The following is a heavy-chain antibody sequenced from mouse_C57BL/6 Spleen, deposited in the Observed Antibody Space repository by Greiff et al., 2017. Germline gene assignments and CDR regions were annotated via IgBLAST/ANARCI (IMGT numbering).Heavy chain of an antibody. V-gene: IGHV1-18*01. J-gene: IGHJ1*03. D-gene: IGHD1-1*01. Sequence: VQLQPSGPELVKPGASVKIPCKASGYTFTDYNMDWVKQSHGKSLEWIGDINPNNGGTIYNQKFKGKATLTVDKSSSTAYMELRSLTSEDTAVYYCARRSPYYYGSSYGYFDVWGTGTTVTVSS. CDR1: GYTFTDYN. CDR3: ARRSPYYYGSSYGYFDV. CDR2: INPNNGGT.